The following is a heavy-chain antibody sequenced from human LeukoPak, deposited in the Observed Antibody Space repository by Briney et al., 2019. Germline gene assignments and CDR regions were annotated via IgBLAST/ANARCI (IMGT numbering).Heavy chain of an antibody. J-gene: IGHJ4*02. CDR1: GFPFSRYA. CDR3: ARALTGFIPGN. Sequence: GGSLRLSRVVSGFPFSRYAMNWVRQAPGKGLEWVSAISGSGISTFQADSVKGRSTISRDNAKNSLYLQMNSLRAEDTAVYYCARALTGFIPGNWGQGTLVTVSS. CDR2: ISGSGIST. D-gene: IGHD3-9*01. V-gene: IGHV3-23*01.